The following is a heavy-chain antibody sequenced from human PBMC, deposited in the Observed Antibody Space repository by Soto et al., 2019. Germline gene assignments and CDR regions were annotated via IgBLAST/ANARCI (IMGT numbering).Heavy chain of an antibody. Sequence: QVQLVQSGAEVKKPGASVKVSCKASGYTFTSYGISWVRQAPGQGLEWMGWISAYNGNTNYAQKLQGRVTMTTDTSTSTAYMELRSLRSDDTAVYYCAGDREIQLWLLVSSFHYWGQGTLVTVSS. CDR3: AGDREIQLWLLVSSFHY. V-gene: IGHV1-18*01. CDR1: GYTFTSYG. D-gene: IGHD5-18*01. CDR2: ISAYNGNT. J-gene: IGHJ4*02.